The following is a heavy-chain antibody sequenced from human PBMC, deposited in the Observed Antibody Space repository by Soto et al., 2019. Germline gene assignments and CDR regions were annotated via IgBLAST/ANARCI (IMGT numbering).Heavy chain of an antibody. D-gene: IGHD6-13*01. Sequence: QVQLVQSGAEVKKPGASVKVSCKASGYTFTSYAMHWVRQAPGQRLEWMGWINAGNGNTKYSQKFQGRVTITRDTSASTAYMELSSLRSEDTAVYYCARFPIAAAGRYGMDVWGQGTTVTVSS. V-gene: IGHV1-3*01. CDR3: ARFPIAAAGRYGMDV. CDR1: GYTFTSYA. CDR2: INAGNGNT. J-gene: IGHJ6*02.